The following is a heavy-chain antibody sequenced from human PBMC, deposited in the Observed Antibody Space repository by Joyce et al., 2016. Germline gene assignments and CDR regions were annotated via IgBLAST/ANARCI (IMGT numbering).Heavy chain of an antibody. Sequence: QVQLQESGPGLVEPSQTLSLTCTVSGGVISSGDYYGNWIRPSPGKGLEWIGYIYNSWSIYYKPSLESRITMSIDTSKNQFSLKLHSVTAADSAVYYCARLKSSSFNCLDAWGQGTLVTVS. V-gene: IGHV4-30-4*01. J-gene: IGHJ5*02. CDR3: ARLKSSSFNCLDA. D-gene: IGHD3-16*02. CDR2: IYNSWSI. CDR1: GGVISSGDYY.